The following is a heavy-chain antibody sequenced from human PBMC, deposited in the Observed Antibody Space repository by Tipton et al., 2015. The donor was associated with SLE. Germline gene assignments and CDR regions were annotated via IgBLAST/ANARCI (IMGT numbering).Heavy chain of an antibody. D-gene: IGHD3-9*01. J-gene: IGHJ5*02. CDR2: IFHSGRS. V-gene: IGHV4-34*12. Sequence: TLSLTCAVDGGSLSGYWWSWIRQPPGKGLEWIGEIFHSGRSNYNPSLKSRITISVDTSKNQFSLKLTSVTAADTAVYYCARQTGTWWFDPWGQGTLVTVSS. CDR1: GGSLSGYW. CDR3: ARQTGTWWFDP.